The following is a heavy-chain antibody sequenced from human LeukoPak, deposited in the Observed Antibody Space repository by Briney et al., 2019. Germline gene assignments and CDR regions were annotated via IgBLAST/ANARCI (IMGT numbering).Heavy chain of an antibody. CDR2: ISGSGGST. V-gene: IGHV3-23*01. Sequence: GRSLRLSCAASGFTFSSYGMSWVRQAPGKGLEWVSAISGSGGSTYYADSVKGRFTISRDNSKNTLYLQMNSLRAEDTAVYYCAKDDGYYGSGSYLGFDYWGQGTLVTVSS. J-gene: IGHJ4*02. D-gene: IGHD3-10*01. CDR3: AKDDGYYGSGSYLGFDY. CDR1: GFTFSSYG.